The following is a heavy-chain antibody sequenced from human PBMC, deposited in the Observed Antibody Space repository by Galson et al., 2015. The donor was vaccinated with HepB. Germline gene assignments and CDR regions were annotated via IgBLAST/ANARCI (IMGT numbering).Heavy chain of an antibody. CDR1: GYTFTTYA. J-gene: IGHJ3*02. D-gene: IGHD3/OR15-3a*01. V-gene: IGHV1-3*01. CDR3: ARPSSPFVTGYYTGGDGFDI. CDR2: INAGNGNT. Sequence: SVKVSCKASGYTFTTYAMHWVRQAPGQRLEWMGWINAGNGNTKYSQKFQGRVTVSRDTSASTAYMELSSLRSEDTAVYYCARPSSPFVTGYYTGGDGFDIWGQGAMVTVSS.